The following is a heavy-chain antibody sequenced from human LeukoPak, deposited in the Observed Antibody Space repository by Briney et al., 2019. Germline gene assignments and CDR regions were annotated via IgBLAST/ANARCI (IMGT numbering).Heavy chain of an antibody. J-gene: IGHJ4*02. CDR3: AKGSDSGWYQDY. D-gene: IGHD6-19*01. CDR1: GFTFSSYG. V-gene: IGHV3-30*02. CDR2: IWYDGSNK. Sequence: GGSLRLSCAASGFTFSSYGMHWVRQAPGKGLEWVALIWYDGSNKYYADSVKGRFTISRDNAKSSLYLQMNSLRAEDTAFYYCAKGSDSGWYQDYWGQGTLVTVST.